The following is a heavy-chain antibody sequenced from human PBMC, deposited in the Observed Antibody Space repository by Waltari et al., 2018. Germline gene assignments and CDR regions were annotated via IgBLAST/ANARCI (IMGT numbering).Heavy chain of an antibody. CDR3: AKEGNVVSQVEGLYAFDV. D-gene: IGHD2-15*01. Sequence: QAQLVESGGGVGQPGRSRRLSCAASGFSFSCFGRHWVGRAPGGGREGQGKGLGWGAVGAYDGTTKYYSHSVKGRFTISRDSSKNALYLEMTNLGVDDTAVYYCAKEGNVVSQVEGLYAFDVWGQGTVVTVSS. CDR1: GFSFSCFG. V-gene: IGHV3-30*18. CDR2: GAYDGTTK. J-gene: IGHJ3*01.